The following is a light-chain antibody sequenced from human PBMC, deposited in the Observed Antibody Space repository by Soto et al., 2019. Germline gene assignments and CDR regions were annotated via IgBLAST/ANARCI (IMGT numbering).Light chain of an antibody. J-gene: IGKJ1*01. V-gene: IGKV1-5*03. Sequence: DIQMTQSPSTLSASVGDRVTITCRASQSISSWLAWYQQKPGKAPMLLIYKASSLESGVPSRFSGSGSGTEFTLAISSLQADDFATYYCQQYYCYSEWAFGQGTKVDIK. CDR2: KAS. CDR1: QSISSW. CDR3: QQYYCYSEWA.